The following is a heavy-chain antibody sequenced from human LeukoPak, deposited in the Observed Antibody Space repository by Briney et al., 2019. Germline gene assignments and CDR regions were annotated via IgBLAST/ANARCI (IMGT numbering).Heavy chain of an antibody. Sequence: SETLSLTCTVSGGSFSGYYWSWIRQPPGKGLEWIGEINHSGSTNYNPSLKSRVTISVDTSKNQFSLKLSSVTAADTAVYYCARQVCGYFDCHTNPYYYYYYMDVWGKGTTVTISS. J-gene: IGHJ6*03. CDR3: ARQVCGYFDCHTNPYYYYYYMDV. D-gene: IGHD3-9*01. CDR2: INHSGST. V-gene: IGHV4-34*01. CDR1: GGSFSGYY.